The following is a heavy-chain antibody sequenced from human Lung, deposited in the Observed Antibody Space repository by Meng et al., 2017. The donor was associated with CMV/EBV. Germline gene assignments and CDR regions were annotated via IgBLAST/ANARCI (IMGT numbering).Heavy chain of an antibody. CDR2: IYTSGST. V-gene: IGHV4-61*02. Sequence: SETLSLTCTVSGGSISSGSYYWSWIRQPAGKGLEWIGRIYTSGSTNYNPSLKSRVTLSVDTSKTQFSRKLSSVTAADTAVYYCARPPTGDYFDYWGQGTMVTVSS. J-gene: IGHJ4*02. D-gene: IGHD1-14*01. CDR3: ARPPTGDYFDY. CDR1: GGSISSGSYY.